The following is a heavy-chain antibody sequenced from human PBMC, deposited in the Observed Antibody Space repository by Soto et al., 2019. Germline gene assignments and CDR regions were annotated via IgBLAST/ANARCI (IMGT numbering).Heavy chain of an antibody. J-gene: IGHJ6*02. CDR3: ARWPDGYYYYGMDV. CDR2: MNPNSGNT. CDR1: GYTFTSYD. Sequence: QVQLVQSGAEVKKPGASVQVSCKASGYTFTSYDINWVRQATGQGLEWMGWMNPNSGNTGYAQKFKGRVTMTRNTSISTAYMELSSRRSEDTAVYYCARWPDGYYYYGMDVWGQGTTVTVSS. V-gene: IGHV1-8*01.